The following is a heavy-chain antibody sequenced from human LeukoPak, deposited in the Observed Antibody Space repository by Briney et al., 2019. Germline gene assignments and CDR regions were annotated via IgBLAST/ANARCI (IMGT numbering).Heavy chain of an antibody. Sequence: GGTQRLSCAASGFSFSNYGMNWVRQAPGKGLEWVSGITGNGATTYYADSVKGRFTISRDNSRNTVYLQMNSPRAEDTAVYYCANDLGWIQLNLGRGQGTLVTVSS. CDR3: ANDLGWIQLNLG. V-gene: IGHV3-23*01. J-gene: IGHJ4*02. D-gene: IGHD5-18*01. CDR1: GFSFSNYG. CDR2: ITGNGATT.